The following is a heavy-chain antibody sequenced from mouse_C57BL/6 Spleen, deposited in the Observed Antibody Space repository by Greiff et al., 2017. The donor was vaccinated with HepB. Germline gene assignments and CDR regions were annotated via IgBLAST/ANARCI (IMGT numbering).Heavy chain of an antibody. CDR3: ARLYYGSSYGSYYFDY. Sequence: EVKLVESGGDLVKPGGSLKLSCAASGFTFSSYGMSWVRQTPDKRLEWVATISSGGSYTYYPDSVKGRFTISRDNAKNTLYLQMSSLKSEDTAMYYCARLYYGSSYGSYYFDYWGQGTTLTVSS. CDR2: ISSGGSYT. V-gene: IGHV5-6*02. D-gene: IGHD1-1*01. CDR1: GFTFSSYG. J-gene: IGHJ2*01.